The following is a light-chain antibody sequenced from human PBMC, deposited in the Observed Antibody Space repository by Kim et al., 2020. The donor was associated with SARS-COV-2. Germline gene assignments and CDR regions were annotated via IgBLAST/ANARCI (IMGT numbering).Light chain of an antibody. Sequence: EIVLTQSPGTLSLSPGERATLSCRASQSVTSTYLAWYQQKPGQAPRLLIYGVSIRSTGIPDRFSGSGSGTDFTLTISRLEPEDFALYYCQQYGSSPLTFGGGTKVDIK. CDR3: QQYGSSPLT. V-gene: IGKV3-20*01. CDR1: QSVTSTY. CDR2: GVS. J-gene: IGKJ4*01.